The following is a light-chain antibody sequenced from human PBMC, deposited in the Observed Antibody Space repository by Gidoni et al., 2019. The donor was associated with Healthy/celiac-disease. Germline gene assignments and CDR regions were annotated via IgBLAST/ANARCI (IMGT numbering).Light chain of an antibody. CDR2: AAS. CDR1: QGISSY. J-gene: IGKJ5*01. V-gene: IGKV1-9*01. CDR3: QQLNSYLGIT. Sequence: GARCDITCRASQGISSYLAWYQQKPGKAPKLLIYAASTLQSGVPSRFSGSGSGTEFTLTISSLQPEAFATYYCQQLNSYLGITFGQGTRLEIK.